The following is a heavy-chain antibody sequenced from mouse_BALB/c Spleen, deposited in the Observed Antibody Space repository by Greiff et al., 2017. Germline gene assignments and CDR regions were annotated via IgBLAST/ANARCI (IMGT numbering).Heavy chain of an antibody. J-gene: IGHJ4*01. CDR1: GYTFTSYY. D-gene: IGHD1-2*01. V-gene: IGHV1S56*01. Sequence: QVHVKQSGPELVKPGASVRISCKASGYTFTSYYIHWVKQRPGQGLEWIGWIYPGNVNTKYNEKFKGKATLTADKSSSTAYMQLSSLTSEDSAVYFCAREITTAPYYAMDYWGQGTSVTVSS. CDR2: IYPGNVNT. CDR3: AREITTAPYYAMDY.